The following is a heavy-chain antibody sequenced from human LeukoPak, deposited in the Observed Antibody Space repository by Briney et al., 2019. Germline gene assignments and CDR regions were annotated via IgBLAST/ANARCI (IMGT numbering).Heavy chain of an antibody. V-gene: IGHV3-21*01. Sequence: GGSLRLSCAASGFTFSSYSMTWVRQAPGKGLEWVSSISSSSSYIYYADSVKGRFTISRDNAKNSLYLQMNSLRAEDTAVYYCARDSASRGALTDYWGQGTLVTVSS. J-gene: IGHJ4*02. D-gene: IGHD3-10*01. CDR3: ARDSASRGALTDY. CDR1: GFTFSSYS. CDR2: ISSSSSYI.